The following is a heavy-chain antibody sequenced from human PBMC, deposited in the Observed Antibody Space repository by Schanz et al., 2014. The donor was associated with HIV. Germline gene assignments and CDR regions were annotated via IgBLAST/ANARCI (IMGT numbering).Heavy chain of an antibody. CDR1: GFRFSSHA. J-gene: IGHJ4*02. Sequence: EVQLVESGGGLVKPGGSLRLSCAASGFRFSSHAMTWVRQALGKGLEWVSGISISGETTYYADSVKGRFTISRDNSKNTLYLQMNSLRVEDTAVYYCANEEVPNDYWGQGTLVTVSS. V-gene: IGHV3-23*04. CDR2: ISISGETT. CDR3: ANEEVPNDY.